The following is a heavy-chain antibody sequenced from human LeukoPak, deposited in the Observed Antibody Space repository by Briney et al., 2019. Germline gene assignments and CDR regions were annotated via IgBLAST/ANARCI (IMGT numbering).Heavy chain of an antibody. CDR2: INPNSGGT. Sequence: ASVKVSCKASGYTFTGYYIHWGRQAPGQGLEGRGWINPNSGGTNYAQKFQGRVTMTRDTSISTAYMELSRLRSDDTAVYYCARVRPGDYYDSSGYWGWFDPWGQGTLVTVSS. V-gene: IGHV1-2*02. CDR1: GYTFTGYY. D-gene: IGHD3-22*01. CDR3: ARVRPGDYYDSSGYWGWFDP. J-gene: IGHJ5*02.